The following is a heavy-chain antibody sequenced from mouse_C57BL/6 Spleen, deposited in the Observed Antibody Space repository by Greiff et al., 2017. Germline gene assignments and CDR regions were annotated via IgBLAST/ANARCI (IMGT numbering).Heavy chain of an antibody. CDR2: IYPRDGST. V-gene: IGHV1-85*01. J-gene: IGHJ3*01. D-gene: IGHD3-1*01. CDR3: ARDGGSGWFAY. Sequence: QVQLQQSGPELVKPGASVKLSCKASGYTFTSYDINWVKQRPGQGLEWIGWIYPRDGSTTYNEKFKGKATLTVDTSSSTAYMELHSLTSEDSAVYFCARDGGSGWFAYWGQGTLVTVSA. CDR1: GYTFTSYD.